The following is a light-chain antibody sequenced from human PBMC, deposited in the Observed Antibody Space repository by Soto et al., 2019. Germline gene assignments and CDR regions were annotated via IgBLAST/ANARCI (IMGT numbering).Light chain of an antibody. J-gene: IGKJ4*01. Sequence: EIVMTQSPVTLSLSPGDTATLSCRASQTITSNLAWYQQKPGQPPRLLIYGASTRATGIPARFSGSGSGTEFTLTVPKLQSEDFAVYYGQQYSSWVTFGGGTQLEI. V-gene: IGKV3-15*01. CDR3: QQYSSWVT. CDR2: GAS. CDR1: QTITSN.